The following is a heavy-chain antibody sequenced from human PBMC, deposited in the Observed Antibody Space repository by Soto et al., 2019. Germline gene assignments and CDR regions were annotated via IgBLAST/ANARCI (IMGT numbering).Heavy chain of an antibody. Sequence: EVQLVESGGGLAQPGGSLRLSCAASGFTFSNYWMHWVRRAPGKGLEWVSRINSDGSRSTYGDSVKGRFTVSRDTAKNTLYLQMNSLRVEDTAVYYCAREGLDTAGFFDIWSQGTMVIVSS. CDR3: AREGLDTAGFFDI. J-gene: IGHJ3*02. CDR2: INSDGSRS. V-gene: IGHV3-74*01. D-gene: IGHD6-13*01. CDR1: GFTFSNYW.